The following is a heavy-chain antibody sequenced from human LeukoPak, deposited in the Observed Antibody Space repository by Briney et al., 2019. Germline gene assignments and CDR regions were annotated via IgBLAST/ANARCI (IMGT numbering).Heavy chain of an antibody. J-gene: IGHJ4*02. D-gene: IGHD3-16*01. CDR3: AKASWVSSADAVL. V-gene: IGHV3-23*01. Sequence: EGSLRLSCAASGFTFSSYAMSWVRQAPGRGLEWVSSLRGDGETFYADSVKGRFTLSRDDSRNTVYLQLNNLRVEDTAVYYCAKASWVSSADAVLWGQGTLVTVSS. CDR1: GFTFSSYA. CDR2: LRGDGET.